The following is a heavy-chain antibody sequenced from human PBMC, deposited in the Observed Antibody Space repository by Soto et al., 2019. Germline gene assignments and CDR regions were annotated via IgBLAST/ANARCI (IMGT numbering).Heavy chain of an antibody. V-gene: IGHV5-51*01. CDR2: IYPGDSDT. CDR1: GYSFTTYW. Sequence: LKISCKGSGYSFTTYWIAWVRQMPGKGLEWVGIIYPGDSDTRYSPSFEGHVTISVDKSISTAFLQWNSLKASDNAIYYCARHSTSAPKDYWGQGTLVT. CDR3: ARHSTSAPKDY. D-gene: IGHD3-10*01. J-gene: IGHJ4*01.